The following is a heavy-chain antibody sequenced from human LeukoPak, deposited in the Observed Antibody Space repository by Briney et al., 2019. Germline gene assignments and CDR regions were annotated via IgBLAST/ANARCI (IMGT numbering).Heavy chain of an antibody. J-gene: IGHJ5*02. V-gene: IGHV3-23*01. Sequence: PGGSLRLSCAASGFTFSSYSMSWVRQAPGKGLELVSGIRDSGGSTFYADSVKGRFTISRDNSKNTLSLQMSSLRADDTALYYCARGSGINHYNWFDPWGQGTLVTVSS. D-gene: IGHD1-14*01. CDR2: IRDSGGST. CDR1: GFTFSSYS. CDR3: ARGSGINHYNWFDP.